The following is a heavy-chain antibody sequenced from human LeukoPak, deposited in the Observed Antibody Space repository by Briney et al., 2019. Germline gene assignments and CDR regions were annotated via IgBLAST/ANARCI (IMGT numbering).Heavy chain of an antibody. CDR3: SGYSYDNYYYYMDV. V-gene: IGHV1-69*01. CDR1: GGTFSSFA. CDR2: IIPIFGTA. J-gene: IGHJ6*03. D-gene: IGHD5-18*01. Sequence: SVKVSCKTSGGTFSSFAVNWVRQAPGQGLEWMGGIIPIFGTANYAQKFQGRVTITADESTSTAYMELSSQRSEDTAMYYCSGYSYDNYYYYMDVWGKGTTVTVSS.